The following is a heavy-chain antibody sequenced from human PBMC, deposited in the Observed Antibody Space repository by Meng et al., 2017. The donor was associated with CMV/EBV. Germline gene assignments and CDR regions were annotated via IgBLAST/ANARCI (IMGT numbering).Heavy chain of an antibody. CDR3: ASSLTYPDY. J-gene: IGHJ4*02. CDR2: INHSGST. V-gene: IGHV4-34*01. Sequence: QVQLQQWGAGLLKPSETLSLTCAVYGGSFGGYYWSWIRQPPGKGLEWIGEINHSGSTNYNPSLKSRVTISVDTSKNQFSLKLSSVTAADTAVYYCASSLTYPDYWGQGTLVTVSS. D-gene: IGHD2-15*01. CDR1: GGSFGGYY.